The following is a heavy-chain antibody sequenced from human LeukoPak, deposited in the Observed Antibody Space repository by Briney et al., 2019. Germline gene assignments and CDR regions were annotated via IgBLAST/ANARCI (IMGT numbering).Heavy chain of an antibody. CDR2: IKSDGSST. CDR3: ARGYCSGGSCYSWFDY. J-gene: IGHJ4*02. V-gene: IGHV3-74*01. CDR1: EFTFSSHW. D-gene: IGHD2-15*01. Sequence: GGSLRLSCAASEFTFSSHWMHWVRHAPGRGLVWVSRIKSDGSSTSYADSVKGRFTISRDNARNTLYLRMNSLRAEDTAVYYCARGYCSGGSCYSWFDYWSQGTLVSVSS.